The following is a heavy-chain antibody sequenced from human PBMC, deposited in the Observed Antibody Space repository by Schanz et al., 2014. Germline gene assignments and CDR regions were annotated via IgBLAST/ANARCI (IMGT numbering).Heavy chain of an antibody. CDR1: GFTFSSHW. V-gene: IGHV3-23*04. J-gene: IGHJ6*02. CDR2: ISGSGGNT. CDR3: AKDGPGGSGSYSADGGMDV. D-gene: IGHD3-10*01. Sequence: EVQLVQSGGGLVQPGGSLRLSCAASGFTFSSHWMHWVRQAPGRGLEWVSIISGSGGNTYYADAVRGRFTISRDNSKSTLYLQMNSLRAEDTAVYYCAKDGPGGSGSYSADGGMDVWGQGTTVTVSS.